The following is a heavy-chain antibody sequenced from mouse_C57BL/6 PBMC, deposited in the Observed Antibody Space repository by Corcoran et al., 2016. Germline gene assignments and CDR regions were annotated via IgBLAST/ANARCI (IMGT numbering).Heavy chain of an antibody. CDR2: IDPEDGDT. J-gene: IGHJ2*01. D-gene: IGHD1-1*01. CDR3: TFYVSSGDY. CDR1: GFNIKDYY. Sequence: EDQLQQYGAELVRPGASAKLSCTASGFNIKDYYVHCVMRRPEQGLEWIGRIDPEDGDTEYAPKFQGKATMTADTSSNPAYLQLSSLTSEDTAVYYRTFYVSSGDYWGQGSTLTVSS. V-gene: IGHV14-1*01.